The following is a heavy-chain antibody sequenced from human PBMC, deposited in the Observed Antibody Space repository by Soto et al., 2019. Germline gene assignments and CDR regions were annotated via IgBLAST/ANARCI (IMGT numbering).Heavy chain of an antibody. CDR2: LNGDGGTT. D-gene: IGHD2-8*01. CDR3: ARDVGYCINGVCSA. CDR1: GFSFSTYW. J-gene: IGHJ4*02. Sequence: EVQLVESGGGLVQPGGSLRLSCAASGFSFSTYWMNWVRQAPGKGLVWVSRLNGDGGTTVYADSVKGRFTISRDNAKNTLYLKMNSLRAEDTAVYYCARDVGYCINGVCSAWGQGTLVTVSS. V-gene: IGHV3-74*01.